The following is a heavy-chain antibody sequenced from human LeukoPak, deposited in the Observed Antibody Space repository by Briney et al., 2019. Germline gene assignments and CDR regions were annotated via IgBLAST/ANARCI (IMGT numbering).Heavy chain of an antibody. CDR3: ARGRYGMGGYFKYYFDY. J-gene: IGHJ4*02. V-gene: IGHV1-69*13. D-gene: IGHD3-22*01. CDR1: GGTFSSYA. Sequence: GASVKVSCKASGGTFSSYAISWVRQAPGQGLEWMGGITPIFGTANYAQKFQGRVTITADESTSTAYMELSSLRSEDTAVYYCARGRYGMGGYFKYYFDYWGQGTLVTVSS. CDR2: ITPIFGTA.